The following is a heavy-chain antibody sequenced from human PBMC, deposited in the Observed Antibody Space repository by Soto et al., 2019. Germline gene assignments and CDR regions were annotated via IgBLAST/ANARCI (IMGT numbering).Heavy chain of an antibody. CDR1: GFTFGGYW. V-gene: IGHV3-7*01. D-gene: IGHD3-10*02. J-gene: IGHJ6*02. CDR2: IHQEGTEK. CDR3: ALIAVRTLYNGLDV. Sequence: DVHLVESGGGLVQPGGSLRLSCAASGFTFGGYWMSWVRQAPGKGLEWVANIHQEGTEKYYVDSVKGRFTISRDNAKDSLYLQMNRLRADDTAVYYCALIAVRTLYNGLDVWGQGTTVTV.